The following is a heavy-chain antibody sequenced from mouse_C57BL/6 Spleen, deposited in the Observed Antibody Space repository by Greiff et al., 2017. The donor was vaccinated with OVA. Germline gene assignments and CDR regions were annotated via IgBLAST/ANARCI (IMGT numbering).Heavy chain of an antibody. V-gene: IGHV1-39*01. D-gene: IGHD1-1*01. CDR2: INPTYGTT. CDR3: SRQWYVGSRGSLVLAFAY. Sequence: EVQLQQPGPELVKPGASVKISCKASGYSFTDYYMNWVKQSHGKSLEWIGEINPTYGTTSYNQKFKGKATLTVDQSSSTAYMQLNSLTSEDSAFYYWSRQWYVGSRGSLVLAFAYWGQGTTLTVSS. J-gene: IGHJ2*01. CDR1: GYSFTDYY.